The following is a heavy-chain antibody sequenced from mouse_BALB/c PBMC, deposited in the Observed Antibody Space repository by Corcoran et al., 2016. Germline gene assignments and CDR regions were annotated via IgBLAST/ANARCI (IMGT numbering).Heavy chain of an antibody. CDR2: INPNNGGT. J-gene: IGHJ3*01. CDR1: GYTFTDYT. D-gene: IGHD2-1*01. Sequence: EVLLQQSGPELVKPGASVKIPCKASGYTFTDYTMDWVKQSHGKSLEWIGDINPNNGGTIYNQKFKGKATLTVDKSSSTAYMELRSLTSEDTAVYYCERRGGNYLFAYWGQGTLVTVFA. V-gene: IGHV1-18*01. CDR3: ERRGGNYLFAY.